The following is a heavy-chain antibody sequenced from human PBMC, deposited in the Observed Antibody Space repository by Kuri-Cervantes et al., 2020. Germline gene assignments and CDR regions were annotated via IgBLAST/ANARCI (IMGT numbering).Heavy chain of an antibody. CDR1: GYTFTYRY. CDR3: ARGHAIAVAGNYYMDV. Sequence: SVKVSCKASGYTFTYRYLHWVRQAPGQALEWMGWITPFNGNTNYAQKFQDRVTITRDRSMSTAYMELSSLRSEDTAVYYCARGHAIAVAGNYYMDVWGKGTTVTVSS. CDR2: ITPFNGNT. V-gene: IGHV1-45*02. D-gene: IGHD6-19*01. J-gene: IGHJ6*03.